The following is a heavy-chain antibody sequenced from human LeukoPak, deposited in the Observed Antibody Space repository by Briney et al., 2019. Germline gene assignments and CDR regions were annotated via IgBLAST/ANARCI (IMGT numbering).Heavy chain of an antibody. Sequence: SETLSLTCTVSGGSISNYYWSWIRQPAGKGLEWIGRIYISGSTNYNPPLKSRVTMSGDTSKNQFSLKLSSVTAADTAVYYCARSLEYSSSSSYYYYMDVWGKGTTVTVSS. V-gene: IGHV4-4*07. CDR2: IYISGST. CDR3: ARSLEYSSSSSYYYYMDV. D-gene: IGHD6-6*01. J-gene: IGHJ6*03. CDR1: GGSISNYY.